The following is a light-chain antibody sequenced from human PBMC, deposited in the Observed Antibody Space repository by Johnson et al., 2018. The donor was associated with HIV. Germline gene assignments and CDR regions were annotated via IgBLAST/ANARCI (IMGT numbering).Light chain of an antibody. CDR2: ENN. CDR3: GTWDSSLGAYV. Sequence: QPVLTQPPSVSAAPGQKVTISCSGSSSNIGNNYVSWYQQLPGTAPKLLIYENNKRPSWIPDRFSGSKSGPSATLGITGLQTGDEADYYCGTWDSSLGAYVFGTGTKVTVL. CDR1: SSNIGNNY. J-gene: IGLJ1*01. V-gene: IGLV1-51*02.